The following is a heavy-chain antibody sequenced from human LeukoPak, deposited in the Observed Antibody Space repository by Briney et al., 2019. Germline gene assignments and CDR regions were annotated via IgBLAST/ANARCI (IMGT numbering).Heavy chain of an antibody. V-gene: IGHV3-30*18. D-gene: IGHD2-15*01. J-gene: IGHJ4*02. CDR3: AKGVAAHFDY. Sequence: GGSLRLSCAASGFTFSSYGMHWVRQAPGKGLEWVAVISYDGSNKYSADSVKGRFTISRDNSKNTLYLQMNSLRVEDTAVYYFAKGVAAHFDYWGQGTLVTVSS. CDR1: GFTFSSYG. CDR2: ISYDGSNK.